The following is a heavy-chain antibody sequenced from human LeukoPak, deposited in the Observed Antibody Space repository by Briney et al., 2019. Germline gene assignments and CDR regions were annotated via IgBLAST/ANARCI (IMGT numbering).Heavy chain of an antibody. Sequence: PSETLSLTCAVSGGSISSSNWWSWVRQPPGKGLEWIGEIYHSGSTNYNPSLKSRVTISVDKSKNQFSLKLSSVTAADTAVYYCARLYYDFWSGYYILDYWGQGTLVTASS. CDR1: GGSISSSNW. CDR2: IYHSGST. CDR3: ARLYYDFWSGYYILDY. J-gene: IGHJ4*02. V-gene: IGHV4-4*02. D-gene: IGHD3-3*01.